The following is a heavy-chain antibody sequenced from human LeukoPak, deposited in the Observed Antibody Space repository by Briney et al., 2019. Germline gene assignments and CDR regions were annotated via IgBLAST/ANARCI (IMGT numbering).Heavy chain of an antibody. J-gene: IGHJ4*02. CDR2: ISYDASNK. V-gene: IGHV3-30*19. D-gene: IGHD6-13*01. Sequence: PGGSLRLSCAASGFTFSSYGMHWVRQAPGKGLEWLAVISYDASNKYYADSVKGRFTISRDNSKNTLYLQMNSLRTDDTAVYYCTRDPLSSSQRGYFDYWGQGTLVTVSS. CDR1: GFTFSSYG. CDR3: TRDPLSSSQRGYFDY.